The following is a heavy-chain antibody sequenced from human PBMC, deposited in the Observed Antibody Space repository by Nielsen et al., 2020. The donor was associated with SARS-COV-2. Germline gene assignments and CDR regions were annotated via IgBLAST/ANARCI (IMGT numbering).Heavy chain of an antibody. D-gene: IGHD5-18*01. CDR2: IYYSGST. Sequence: SETLSLTCTVSGGSISSYYWSWIRQPPGKGLEWIGYIYYSGSTNYNPSLKSRVTISVDTSKNQFSLKLSSVIAADTAVYYCARDQLWSSGYMDVWAKGPRSPSP. J-gene: IGHJ6*03. CDR3: ARDQLWSSGYMDV. CDR1: GGSISSYY. V-gene: IGHV4-59*12.